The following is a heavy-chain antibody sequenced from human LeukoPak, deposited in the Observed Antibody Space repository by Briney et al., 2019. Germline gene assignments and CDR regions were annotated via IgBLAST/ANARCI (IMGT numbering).Heavy chain of an antibody. CDR1: GYTFTSYG. Sequence: GASVKVSCKASGYTFTSYGISWVRQAPGQGLEWMGWISAYYGNTNYAQKLQGRVTMTTDTSTSTAYMELRSLRSDDTAVYYCARAYDYTNYYYMDVWGKGTTVTVSS. CDR2: ISAYYGNT. J-gene: IGHJ6*03. V-gene: IGHV1-18*01. D-gene: IGHD4-11*01. CDR3: ARAYDYTNYYYMDV.